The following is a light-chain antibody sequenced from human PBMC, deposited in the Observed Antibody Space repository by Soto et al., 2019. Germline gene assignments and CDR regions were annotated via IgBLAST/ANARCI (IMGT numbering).Light chain of an antibody. CDR1: SSNIGSNY. Sequence: QSVLTQPPSASGTPGQRVTISCSGSSSNIGSNYVYWYQQLPGTAPKLLVFDDNQRPSGVPDRFSDSKSGTSASLAISGLRSEDEADYYCATWDSSLSVVLIGGGTKLTVL. CDR2: DDN. CDR3: ATWDSSLSVVL. J-gene: IGLJ2*01. V-gene: IGLV1-47*02.